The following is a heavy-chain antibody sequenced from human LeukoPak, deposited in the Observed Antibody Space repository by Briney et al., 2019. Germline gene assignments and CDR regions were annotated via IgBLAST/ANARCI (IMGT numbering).Heavy chain of an antibody. CDR2: INHSGST. Sequence: SETLSLTCAVYGGSFSGYYWSWIRQPPGKGLEWIGEINHSGSTNYNPSLKSRVTISVDTSKNQFSLKLSSVTAADTAVYYCAGVKVVVITFWFDPWGQGTLVTVSS. CDR1: GGSFSGYY. J-gene: IGHJ5*02. D-gene: IGHD3-22*01. CDR3: AGVKVVVITFWFDP. V-gene: IGHV4-34*01.